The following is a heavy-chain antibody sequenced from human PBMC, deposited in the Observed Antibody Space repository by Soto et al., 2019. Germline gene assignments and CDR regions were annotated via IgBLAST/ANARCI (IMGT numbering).Heavy chain of an antibody. CDR3: ARDLPRTGTGRKGPGY. V-gene: IGHV1-18*01. D-gene: IGHD3-10*01. CDR1: GYTFSNYG. Sequence: AASVKVSCKASGYTFSNYGIAWVRQAPGQGLEWMGWLNIYLNNTKYSQQFQGRLTLTTDTYTTTAYMELRSLNSDDTAVYFCARDLPRTGTGRKGPGYWGQGTLVTVSS. J-gene: IGHJ4*02. CDR2: LNIYLNNT.